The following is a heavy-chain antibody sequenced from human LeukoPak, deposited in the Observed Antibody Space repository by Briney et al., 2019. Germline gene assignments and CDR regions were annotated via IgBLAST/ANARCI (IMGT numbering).Heavy chain of an antibody. V-gene: IGHV4-39*07. CDR2: IFYSGNT. D-gene: IGHD3-10*01. CDR3: ARDGVGVRGVRVTFDI. J-gene: IGHJ3*02. Sequence: PSETLSLTCTVSSGSVSNSHYYWAWVRQPPGKGLEWLGSIFYSGNTHYNPSLKSPVTISVDTSKNQFSLKLSSVTAADTAVYYCARDGVGVRGVRVTFDIWGQGTMVTVSS. CDR1: SGSVSNSHYY.